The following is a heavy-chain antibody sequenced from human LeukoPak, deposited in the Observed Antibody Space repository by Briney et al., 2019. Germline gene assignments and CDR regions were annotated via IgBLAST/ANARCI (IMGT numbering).Heavy chain of an antibody. CDR2: MNPNSGNT. D-gene: IGHD3-9*01. V-gene: IGHV1-8*01. J-gene: IGHJ4*02. CDR1: GYTFTSYD. CDR3: ARGKGAYYDILTGYYRPPWYFDY. Sequence: ASVKVSCKASGYTFTSYDINWVRQATGQGLEWMGWMNPNSGNTGYAQKFQGRVTMTRNTSISTAYMELSSLRSEDTAVYYCARGKGAYYDILTGYYRPPWYFDYWGQGTLVTVSS.